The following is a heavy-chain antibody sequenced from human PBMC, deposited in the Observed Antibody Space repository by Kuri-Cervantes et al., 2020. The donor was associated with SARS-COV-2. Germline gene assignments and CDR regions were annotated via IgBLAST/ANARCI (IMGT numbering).Heavy chain of an antibody. Sequence: SHTLSLTCAVYGGSFSGYYWSWIRQPAGKGLEWIGRIYTSGSTNYNPSLKSRVTMSVDTSKNQFSLKLSSVTAADTAVYYCARDLNYFDTSGQVGYWGQGTLVTVSS. CDR1: GGSFSGYY. J-gene: IGHJ4*02. V-gene: IGHV4-4*07. CDR2: IYTSGST. CDR3: ARDLNYFDTSGQVGY. D-gene: IGHD3-22*01.